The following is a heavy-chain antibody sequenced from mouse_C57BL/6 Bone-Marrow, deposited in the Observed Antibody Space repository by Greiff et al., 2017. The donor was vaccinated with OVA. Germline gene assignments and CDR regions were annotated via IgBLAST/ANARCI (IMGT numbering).Heavy chain of an antibody. CDR1: GYTFTSYW. Sequence: LQQPGAELVKPGASVKLSCKASGYTFTSYWMHWVKQRPGQGLEWIGMIHPNSGSTNYNEKFKSKATLTVDKSSSTAYMQLSSLTSEDSAVYYCAGDYVAWFAYWGQGTLVTVSA. J-gene: IGHJ3*01. V-gene: IGHV1-64*01. D-gene: IGHD2-4*01. CDR2: IHPNSGST. CDR3: AGDYVAWFAY.